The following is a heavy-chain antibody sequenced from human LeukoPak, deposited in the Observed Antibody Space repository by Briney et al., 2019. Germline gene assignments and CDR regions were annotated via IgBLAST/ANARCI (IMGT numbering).Heavy chain of an antibody. Sequence: SETLSLTCTVSGGSISSSSYYWGWIRQPPGKGLEWIGSIYYSGSTYYNPSLKRRVTISVDTSKNQFSLKLSSVTAADTAVYYCARGYYDAPNNWFDPWGQGTLVTVSS. V-gene: IGHV4-39*07. CDR1: GGSISSSSYY. D-gene: IGHD3-22*01. CDR3: ARGYYDAPNNWFDP. J-gene: IGHJ5*02. CDR2: IYYSGST.